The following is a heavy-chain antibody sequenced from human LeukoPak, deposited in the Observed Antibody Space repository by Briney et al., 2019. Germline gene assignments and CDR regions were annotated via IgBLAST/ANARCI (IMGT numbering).Heavy chain of an antibody. V-gene: IGHV5-51*03. CDR1: GYSFTSYW. D-gene: IGHD7-27*01. CDR3: ARLTGDNGTPYYFDY. J-gene: IGHJ4*02. CDR2: IYPGDSDT. Sequence: GESLKLSCKGSGYSFTSYWIGWVRQMPGKGLEWMGIIYPGDSDTRYSPSFQGQVTISADKSISTAYLQWSSLKASDTAMYYCARLTGDNGTPYYFDYWGQGTLVTVSS.